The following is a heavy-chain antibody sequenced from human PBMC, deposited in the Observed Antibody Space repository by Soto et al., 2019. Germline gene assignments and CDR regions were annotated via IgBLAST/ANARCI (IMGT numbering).Heavy chain of an antibody. CDR1: GGSISSSNYY. Sequence: SETLSLTCTVSGGSISSSNYYWGWIRQPPGKGLEWIGSIYHSGNTYYNPSLKSRVTISVDTSKNQFSLKLSSVTAVDTAVYYCARGSYYYDSSGYYNYWGQGTQVTVS. CDR3: ARGSYYYDSSGYYNY. V-gene: IGHV4-39*01. CDR2: IYHSGNT. J-gene: IGHJ4*02. D-gene: IGHD3-22*01.